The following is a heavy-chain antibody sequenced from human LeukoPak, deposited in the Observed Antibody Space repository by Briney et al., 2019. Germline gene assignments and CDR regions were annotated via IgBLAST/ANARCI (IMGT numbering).Heavy chain of an antibody. CDR3: ARDPGSYGPSYYFDY. D-gene: IGHD5-18*01. J-gene: IGHJ4*02. CDR2: INASGGST. V-gene: IGHV1-46*01. CDR1: GYTFTTYY. Sequence: ASVKVSCKASGYTFTTYYMHWVRQAPGRGLEWMGIINASGGSTSYAQKFQGRVTMTRDTSTSTAYMELSSLRSEDTAVYSCARDPGSYGPSYYFDYWGQGTLVTVSS.